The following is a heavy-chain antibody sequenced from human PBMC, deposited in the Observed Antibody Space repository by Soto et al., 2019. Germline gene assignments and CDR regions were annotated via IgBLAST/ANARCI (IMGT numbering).Heavy chain of an antibody. D-gene: IGHD1-26*01. V-gene: IGHV3-30*18. J-gene: IGHJ4*02. CDR2: ISYDGSNK. CDR3: AKPYSGSSPSAPFDY. Sequence: PGGSLRLSCAASGFTFSSYGMHWVRQAPGKGLEWVAVISYDGSNKYYADSVKGRFTISRDNSKNTLYLQMNSLRAEDTAVYYCAKPYSGSSPSAPFDYWGQGTLVTVSS. CDR1: GFTFSSYG.